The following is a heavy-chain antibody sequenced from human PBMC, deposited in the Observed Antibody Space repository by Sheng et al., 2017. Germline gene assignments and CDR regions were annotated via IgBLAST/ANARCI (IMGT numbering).Heavy chain of an antibody. Sequence: QLQLQESGPGLVKPSETLSLTCTVSGGSISSSSYYWGWIRQPPGKGLEWIGNIYYSGSTYYNPSLKSRVTISVDTSKNQFSLKLSSVTAADTAVYYCARTTGWFDPWGQGTLGHRLL. D-gene: IGHD2-8*02. CDR1: GGSISSSSYY. CDR2: IYYSGST. CDR3: ARTTGWFDP. V-gene: IGHV4-39*07. J-gene: IGHJ5*02.